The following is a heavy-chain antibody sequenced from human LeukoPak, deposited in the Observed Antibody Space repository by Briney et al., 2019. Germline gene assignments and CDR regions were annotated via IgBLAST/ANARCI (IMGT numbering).Heavy chain of an antibody. D-gene: IGHD6-6*01. V-gene: IGHV4-38-2*02. CDR2: IYHSGST. J-gene: IGHJ4*02. CDR1: GYSISSGYY. CDR3: ARGGGQLFSFIRYYFDY. Sequence: PSETLSLTCTVSGYSISSGYYWGWIRQPPGKGLEWIGSIYHSGSTYYNPSLKSRVTISVDTSKNQFSLKLSSVTAADTAVYYCARGGGQLFSFIRYYFDYWGQGTLVTVSS.